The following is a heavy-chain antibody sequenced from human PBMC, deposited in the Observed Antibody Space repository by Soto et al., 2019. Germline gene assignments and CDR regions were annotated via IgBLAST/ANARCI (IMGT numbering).Heavy chain of an antibody. CDR1: GFSLSTSGVG. D-gene: IGHD6-13*01. V-gene: IGHV2-5*02. Sequence: QITLKESGPTLVKPTQTLTLTCTFSGFSLSTSGVGVGWIRQPPGKALEWLALIYWDDDKRYSPSLKSRLTITRDTSTNQVVLTMANMDPVDTATYYCAPRSAAAGHDAFDIWGQGTMVTVSS. CDR3: APRSAAAGHDAFDI. J-gene: IGHJ3*02. CDR2: IYWDDDK.